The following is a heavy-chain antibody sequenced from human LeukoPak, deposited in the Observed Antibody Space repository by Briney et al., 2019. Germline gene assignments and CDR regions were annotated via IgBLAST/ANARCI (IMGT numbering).Heavy chain of an antibody. CDR2: INPSGGST. J-gene: IGHJ6*02. Sequence: ASVNVSCKASGYTFTIYYMHWVRQAPGQGLEWMGIINPSGGSTSYTQKFQGRVTMTRDTSTSTVYMELSSLRSEDTAVYYCAREGSPPKIPDFGGGLGPYYSYGRDVGAQGTRVTFPS. D-gene: IGHD3-16*01. CDR3: AREGSPPKIPDFGGGLGPYYSYGRDV. CDR1: GYTFTIYY. V-gene: IGHV1-46*01.